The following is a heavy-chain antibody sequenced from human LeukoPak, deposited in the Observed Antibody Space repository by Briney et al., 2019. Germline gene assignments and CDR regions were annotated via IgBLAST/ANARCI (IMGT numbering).Heavy chain of an antibody. Sequence: PGGSLRLSCAASGFTFSSYAMSWVRQAPGKGLEWVSATSGSGGTTYYADSVKGRFTISRDNSKNTLYLQMNSLRAEDTAVYYCAKDLSGGSYGSYWGQGTLVTVSS. D-gene: IGHD1-26*01. CDR2: TSGSGGTT. CDR3: AKDLSGGSYGSY. J-gene: IGHJ4*02. V-gene: IGHV3-23*01. CDR1: GFTFSSYA.